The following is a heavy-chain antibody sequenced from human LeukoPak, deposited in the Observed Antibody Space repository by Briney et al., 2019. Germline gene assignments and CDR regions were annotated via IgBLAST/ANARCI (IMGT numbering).Heavy chain of an antibody. J-gene: IGHJ6*02. V-gene: IGHV3-23*01. Sequence: GGSLRLSCAASRFTFSSHAMSWVRQAPGKGLEWVSAISGSGGSTYYADSVKGRFTISRDNSKNTLYLQMNSLRAEDTAVYYCAKIPAYSSSSHYYYGMDVWGQGTTVTVSS. CDR2: ISGSGGST. D-gene: IGHD6-6*01. CDR1: RFTFSSHA. CDR3: AKIPAYSSSSHYYYGMDV.